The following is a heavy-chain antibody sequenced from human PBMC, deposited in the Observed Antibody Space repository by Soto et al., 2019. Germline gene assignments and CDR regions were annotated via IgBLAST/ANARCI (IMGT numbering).Heavy chain of an antibody. Sequence: ETLSLTCTVSGGSISSSSCHWGWIRQPPGKGLEWIASIKYSGTTFYNPYLKSRVTLSVDTSKNQFALKLNSVTAADTAVYYCARDLWGYCGTDCYPLDVWGQGTTVSV. CDR2: IKYSGTT. D-gene: IGHD2-21*02. CDR3: ARDLWGYCGTDCYPLDV. J-gene: IGHJ6*02. CDR1: GGSISSSSCH. V-gene: IGHV4-39*06.